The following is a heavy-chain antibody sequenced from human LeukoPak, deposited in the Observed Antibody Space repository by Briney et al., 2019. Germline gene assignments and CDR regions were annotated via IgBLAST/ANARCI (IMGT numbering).Heavy chain of an antibody. CDR2: INPNSGGT. CDR3: ARRGGDYGGYDAFDI. CDR1: GYTFTGYY. V-gene: IGHV1-2*02. Sequence: GASVKVSCKASGYTFTGYYMHSVRQAPGQGLEWMGWINPNSGGTNYAQKFQGRVTMTRDTSISTAYRELSRLRSDDTAVYYCARRGGDYGGYDAFDIWGQGTMVTVSS. J-gene: IGHJ3*02. D-gene: IGHD4-23*01.